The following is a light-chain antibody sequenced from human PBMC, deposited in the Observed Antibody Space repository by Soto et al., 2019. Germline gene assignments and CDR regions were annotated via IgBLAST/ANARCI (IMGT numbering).Light chain of an antibody. CDR1: QSVTSSY. V-gene: IGKV3-20*01. CDR3: QQYSSSPT. CDR2: GAS. Sequence: IVLTQSPGTLSLSPGERATLSCRASQSVTSSYLAWYQQKPGQAPRLLIYGASIRATGIPDRFSGSGSGTDFTLTIDGLEPEDFAVYYCQQYSSSPTFGQGTKVDIK. J-gene: IGKJ1*01.